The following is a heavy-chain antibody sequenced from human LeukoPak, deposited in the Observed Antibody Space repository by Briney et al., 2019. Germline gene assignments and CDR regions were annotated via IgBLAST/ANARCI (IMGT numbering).Heavy chain of an antibody. J-gene: IGHJ4*02. V-gene: IGHV3-7*01. CDR1: GFTFSSYW. CDR3: AREQTYYYGSGSYYNEYYFDY. D-gene: IGHD3-10*01. CDR2: IKQDGSEK. Sequence: PGGSLRLSCAASGFTFSSYWMSWVRQAPGKGLEWVANIKQDGSEKYYVDSVKGRFTISRDNAKNSLYLQMNSLRAEDTAVYYCAREQTYYYGSGSYYNEYYFDYWGQGTLVTVSS.